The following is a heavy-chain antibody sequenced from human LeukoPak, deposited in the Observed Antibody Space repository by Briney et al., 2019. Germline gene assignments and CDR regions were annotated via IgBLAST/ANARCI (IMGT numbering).Heavy chain of an antibody. CDR2: ISISISYI. J-gene: IGHJ3*02. V-gene: IGHV3-21*03. CDR3: ARGDPDISFGVAGEAFDI. Sequence: GRCLRLSCAAAAFTVSRSSMDSVRQERGEGIEWDLSISISISYIYYADSVKGRVTISRDNAKNSLYLQMNSLRAEDTAVYYCARGDPDISFGVAGEAFDIWGQGTMVTVSS. D-gene: IGHD3-3*01. CDR1: AFTVSRSS.